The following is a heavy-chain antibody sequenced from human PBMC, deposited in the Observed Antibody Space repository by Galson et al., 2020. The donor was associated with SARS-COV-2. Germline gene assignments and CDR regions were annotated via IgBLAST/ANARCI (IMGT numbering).Heavy chain of an antibody. CDR2: FDPEDGET. J-gene: IGHJ6*02. Sequence: SVKVSCKVSGYTLTELSMHWVRQAPGKGLEWMGGFDPEDGETIYAQKFQGRVTMTEDTSTDTAYMELSSLRSEDTAVYYCATGGSGWLDYYYYYGMDVWGQGTTVTVSS. V-gene: IGHV1-24*01. D-gene: IGHD6-19*01. CDR3: ATGGSGWLDYYYYYGMDV. CDR1: GYTLTELS.